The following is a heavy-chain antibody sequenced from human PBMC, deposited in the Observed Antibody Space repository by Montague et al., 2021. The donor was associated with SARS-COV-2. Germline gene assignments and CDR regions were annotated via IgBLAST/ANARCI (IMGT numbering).Heavy chain of an antibody. V-gene: IGHV3-48*03. CDR3: ARDGFLYDTSGNLKSYNGMDV. CDR1: GFIFNDYD. Sequence: SLRLSCAASGFIFNDYDMNWVRQAPGKGLEWVSYISRSGSIIYYADSVKGRFTISRDNTKKSLFLQMKRLRAEDTAIYFCARDGFLYDTSGNLKSYNGMDVWGQGTAVTVS. CDR2: ISRSGSII. D-gene: IGHD3-22*01. J-gene: IGHJ6*02.